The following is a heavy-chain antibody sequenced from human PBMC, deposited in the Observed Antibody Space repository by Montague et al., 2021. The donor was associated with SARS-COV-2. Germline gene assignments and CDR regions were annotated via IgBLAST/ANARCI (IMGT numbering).Heavy chain of an antibody. D-gene: IGHD3-22*01. CDR3: ARDTRYYYDSSGYPDY. Sequence: SLRLSCAASGFTFSDYYMSWIRQAPGKGLEWVSYISSSGSTIYYAYSVKVRFTISSANAKNSLYLQMNSLRAEDTDVYYCARDTRYYYDSSGYPDYWGQGTLVTVSS. V-gene: IGHV3-11*01. J-gene: IGHJ4*02. CDR2: ISSSGSTI. CDR1: GFTFSDYY.